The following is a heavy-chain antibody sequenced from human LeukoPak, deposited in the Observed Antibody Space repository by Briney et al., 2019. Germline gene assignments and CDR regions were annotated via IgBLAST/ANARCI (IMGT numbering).Heavy chain of an antibody. CDR3: ARVPYCSSTSCYRPYYYYGMDV. V-gene: IGHV3-7*01. D-gene: IGHD2-2*01. J-gene: IGHJ6*02. CDR1: GLTLSTSW. CDR2: INPDGSAK. Sequence: GGSLRLSCAASGLTLSTSWMNWVRQAPGKGLEWVASINPDGSAKYYVDSVKGRFTISRDNTKNSLYLQMNSLRAEDTAVYYCARVPYCSSTSCYRPYYYYGMDVWGQGTTVTVSS.